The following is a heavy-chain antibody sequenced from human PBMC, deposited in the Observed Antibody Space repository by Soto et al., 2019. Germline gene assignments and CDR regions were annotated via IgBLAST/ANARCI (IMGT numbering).Heavy chain of an antibody. CDR2: ISAYNGNT. V-gene: IGHV1-18*01. CDR3: ARGTTVETGNH. J-gene: IGHJ5*02. CDR1: GYTFTSYG. D-gene: IGHD4-17*01. Sequence: QVQLVQSGAEVKKPGASVKVSCKASGYTFTSYGISWVRQAPGQGLEWMGWISAYNGNTNYAQKLQGRVTMTTGTSTSKGYMELRSLRSDDTVVYFCARGTTVETGNHWGQGTLVTVSS.